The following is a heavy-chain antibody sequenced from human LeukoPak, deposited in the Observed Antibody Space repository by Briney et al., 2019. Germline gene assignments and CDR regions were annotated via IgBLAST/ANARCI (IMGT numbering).Heavy chain of an antibody. CDR1: GGTFSSYA. Sequence: SVKVSCKASGGTFSSYAISWVRQAPGQGLEWMGGIIPIFGTANYAQKFQGRVTITADKSTSTAYMELSSLRSEDTAVYYCARSSIAARRLYYYYYMDVWGKGTTVTVSS. CDR2: IIPIFGTA. J-gene: IGHJ6*03. CDR3: ARSSIAARRLYYYYYMDV. D-gene: IGHD6-6*01. V-gene: IGHV1-69*06.